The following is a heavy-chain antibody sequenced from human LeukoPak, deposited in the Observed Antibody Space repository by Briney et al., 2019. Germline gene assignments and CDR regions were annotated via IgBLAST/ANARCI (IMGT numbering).Heavy chain of an antibody. D-gene: IGHD3-22*01. Sequence: GGSLRLSCAASGFTFDDYAMHWVRQAPGKGLEWVSHISWDGGSTYYADSVKGRFTISRDNSKDSLYLQMNSLRAEDTALYYCAKDGHYYDSSGYYYSSYFDYWGQGTLVTVSS. CDR2: ISWDGGST. CDR1: GFTFDDYA. J-gene: IGHJ4*02. CDR3: AKDGHYYDSSGYYYSSYFDY. V-gene: IGHV3-43D*03.